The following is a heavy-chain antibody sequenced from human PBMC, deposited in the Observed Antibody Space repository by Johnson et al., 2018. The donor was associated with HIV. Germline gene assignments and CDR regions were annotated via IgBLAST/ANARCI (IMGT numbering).Heavy chain of an antibody. CDR2: IGTAGDT. Sequence: VQLVESGGGLVQPGGSLRLSCAASGFTFSSYDMHWVRQATGKGLEWVSAIGTAGDTYYPGSVKGRFTISRENAKNSLYLQMNSLRAGDTAFYYCARSRGGSSEDAFDIWGQGTMVTVSS. CDR1: GFTFSSYD. V-gene: IGHV3-13*01. CDR3: ARSRGGSSEDAFDI. D-gene: IGHD1-26*01. J-gene: IGHJ3*02.